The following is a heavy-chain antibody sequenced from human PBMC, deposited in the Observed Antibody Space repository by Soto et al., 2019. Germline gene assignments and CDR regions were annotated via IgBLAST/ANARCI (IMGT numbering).Heavy chain of an antibody. CDR2: IYYSGST. Sequence: SETLSLTCTVSGGSISSGDYYWSWIRQPPGKGLEWTGYIYYSGSTYYNPSLKSRVTISVDTSKNQFSLKLSSVTAADTAVYYCASYYDSSGSIDYWGQGTLVTVSS. V-gene: IGHV4-30-4*01. J-gene: IGHJ4*02. D-gene: IGHD3-22*01. CDR3: ASYYDSSGSIDY. CDR1: GGSISSGDYY.